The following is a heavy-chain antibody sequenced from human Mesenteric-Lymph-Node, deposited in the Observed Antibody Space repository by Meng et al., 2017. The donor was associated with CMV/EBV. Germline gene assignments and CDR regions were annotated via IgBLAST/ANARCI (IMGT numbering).Heavy chain of an antibody. CDR3: ARDVPLMRGTGLYDY. Sequence: GGSLRLSCEASGFTFSSHWMSWVRQAPGKGLEWVANIKEDGTQKYYVDSVKGRFTISRDNAKSSLYLQMNSLRAEDTAVFYCARDVPLMRGTGLYDYWGQGTVVTVSS. D-gene: IGHD2-8*01. CDR2: IKEDGTQK. J-gene: IGHJ4*02. CDR1: GFTFSSHW. V-gene: IGHV3-7*01.